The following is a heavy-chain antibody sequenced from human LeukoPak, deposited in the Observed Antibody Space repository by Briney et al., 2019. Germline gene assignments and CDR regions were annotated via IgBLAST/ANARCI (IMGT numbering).Heavy chain of an antibody. D-gene: IGHD7-27*01. CDR3: ARGLGTYWGKDFLNWFDP. J-gene: IGHJ5*02. V-gene: IGHV1-8*02. CDR2: VNPNNGDA. Sequence: ASVKVSCKASGYSFTNYDINWVRQAAGQGLEWMGWVNPNNGDAGFSQKFQGSVTLTSNTSLTTAYMELTSLTSEDTAVYYCARGLGTYWGKDFLNWFDPWGQGTLVTVSS. CDR1: GYSFTNYD.